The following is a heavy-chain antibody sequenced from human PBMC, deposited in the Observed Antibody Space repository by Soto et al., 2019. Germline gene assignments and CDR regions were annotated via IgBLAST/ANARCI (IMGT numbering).Heavy chain of an antibody. CDR3: AGGFYMGATTFDAFDI. CDR1: GGTFSSYA. D-gene: IGHD1-26*01. V-gene: IGHV1-69*13. J-gene: IGHJ3*02. CDR2: IIPIFGTA. Sequence: GASVKVSCKASGGTFSSYAISWVRQAPGQGLEWMGGIIPIFGTANYAQKFQGRVTITADESTSTAYMELSSLRSEDTAVYYCAGGFYMGATTFDAFDIWGQGTMVTVSS.